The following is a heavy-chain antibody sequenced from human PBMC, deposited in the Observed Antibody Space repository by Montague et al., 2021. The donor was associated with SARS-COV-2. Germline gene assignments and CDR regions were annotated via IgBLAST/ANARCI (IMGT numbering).Heavy chain of an antibody. Sequence: SLRLSCAASGFTFSSYWTSWVRQTPGKGLEWVANIKPDGGEKHYVDSVXGRFTISRDNAKNSLNLQMDSLRAEDTALYYCARDSRIVGATGGMDVWGQGTTVIVSS. J-gene: IGHJ6*02. CDR1: GFTFSSYW. CDR2: IKPDGGEK. CDR3: ARDSRIVGATGGMDV. D-gene: IGHD1-26*01. V-gene: IGHV3-7*03.